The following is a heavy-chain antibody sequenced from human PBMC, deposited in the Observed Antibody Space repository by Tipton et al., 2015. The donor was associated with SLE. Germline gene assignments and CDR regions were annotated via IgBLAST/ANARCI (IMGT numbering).Heavy chain of an antibody. CDR3: ARGEGYYGSGSYQGWFDP. Sequence: TLSLTCAVSGGSIRSSSYCWGWIRQPPGKGLEWIGYIFYSGSTNYNPSLKSRVTMSVDTSTSQISLKLDSVTAADTAVYYCARGEGYYGSGSYQGWFDPWGQGTLVTVSS. D-gene: IGHD3-10*01. CDR1: GGSIRSSSYC. V-gene: IGHV4-39*07. CDR2: IFYSGST. J-gene: IGHJ5*02.